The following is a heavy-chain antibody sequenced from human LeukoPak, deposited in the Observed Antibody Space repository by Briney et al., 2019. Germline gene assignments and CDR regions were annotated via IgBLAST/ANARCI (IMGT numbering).Heavy chain of an antibody. V-gene: IGHV1-46*01. Sequence: GASVKVSCKASGYTFTSSYIHWVRQAPGQGLEWMGIINPNGGSTSYAQKFQGRVTMTRDMSTSTVYMELSSLRSEDTAVYYCARSPGGWSWFDPWGQGTLVTVSS. J-gene: IGHJ5*02. CDR2: INPNGGST. D-gene: IGHD4-23*01. CDR1: GYTFTSSY. CDR3: ARSPGGWSWFDP.